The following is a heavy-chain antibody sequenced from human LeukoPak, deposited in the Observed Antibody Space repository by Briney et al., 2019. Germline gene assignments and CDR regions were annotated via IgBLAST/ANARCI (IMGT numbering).Heavy chain of an antibody. Sequence: GSSLRHSCAASGFTLDDYAMHYVRQAPGKGVEWVSAISWNSGSIGYADSVKGRFTISRDNAKNSLYLQMSSLRAEDTALYYCAKGDVVVGNYFDYWGQGTLVTVSS. CDR2: ISWNSGSI. V-gene: IGHV3-9*01. J-gene: IGHJ4*02. CDR1: GFTLDDYA. CDR3: AKGDVVVGNYFDY. D-gene: IGHD2-15*01.